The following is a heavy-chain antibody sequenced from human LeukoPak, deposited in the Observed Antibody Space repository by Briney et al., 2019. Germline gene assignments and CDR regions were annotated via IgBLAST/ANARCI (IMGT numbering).Heavy chain of an antibody. D-gene: IGHD3-22*01. CDR2: INHSGST. CDR3: ARGLPKYYYDRSRGSERLDY. J-gene: IGHJ4*02. CDR1: GESFSGYY. V-gene: IGHV4-34*01. Sequence: PSETLSLTCAVYGESFSGYYWSWIRQPPGKGLESIGEINHSGSTNYNPSLKSRVTISVDTSKNQFSLKLSSVTAADTAVYYCARGLPKYYYDRSRGSERLDYWGQGTLVTVSS.